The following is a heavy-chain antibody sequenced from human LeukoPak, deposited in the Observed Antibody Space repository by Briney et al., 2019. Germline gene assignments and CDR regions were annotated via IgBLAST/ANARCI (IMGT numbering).Heavy chain of an antibody. CDR1: GFTISSYA. Sequence: HAGGTLRLSCAASGFTISSYAMTWVRQAPGKGLERVSAIRDSGGNTYYADSVKGRFTISRDNSKNTLYLQMSSLRAEASAVYSCAKATADDTYYFDYWGQGTLVTVSS. V-gene: IGHV3-23*01. D-gene: IGHD3-22*01. J-gene: IGHJ4*02. CDR3: AKATADDTYYFDY. CDR2: IRDSGGNT.